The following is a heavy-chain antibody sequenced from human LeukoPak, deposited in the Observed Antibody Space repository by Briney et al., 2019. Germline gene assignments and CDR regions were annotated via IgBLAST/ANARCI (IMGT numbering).Heavy chain of an antibody. CDR1: GGSISSYY. CDR2: IYYSGST. D-gene: IGHD3-9*01. J-gene: IGHJ6*03. V-gene: IGHV4-59*01. Sequence: SETLSLTCTVSGGSISSYYWSWIRQPPGKGLEWIGYIYYSGSTNYNPSLKSRVTISVDTSKNQFSLKLSSVTAVDTAVYYCARAPYHYDILTGGEYYYYMDVWGKGTTVTVSS. CDR3: ARAPYHYDILTGGEYYYYMDV.